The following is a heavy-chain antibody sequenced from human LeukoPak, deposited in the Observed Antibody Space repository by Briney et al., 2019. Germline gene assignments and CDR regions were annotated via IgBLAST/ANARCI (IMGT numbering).Heavy chain of an antibody. Sequence: SETLSLTCAVYGGSFRGYYWSWIRQPPGKGLEWIGEINHSGSTNYNLSLKSRVTISVDTSKNQFSLKLSSVTAADTAVYYCARAREQQLVRVYVTNWFDPWGQGTLVTVSS. CDR3: ARAREQQLVRVYVTNWFDP. J-gene: IGHJ5*02. V-gene: IGHV4-34*01. D-gene: IGHD6-13*01. CDR1: GGSFRGYY. CDR2: INHSGST.